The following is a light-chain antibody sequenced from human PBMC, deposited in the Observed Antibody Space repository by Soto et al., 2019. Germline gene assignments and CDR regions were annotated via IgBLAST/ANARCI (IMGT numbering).Light chain of an antibody. CDR2: DAF. V-gene: IGKV1-33*01. Sequence: DIQMTQSPSSLSASVGDSLTITCQASQDISNYVNWYQQKPGKAPKILIFDAFHLETGGSSRFSGSGSGTEFTFTISSLQPDDLATYYCQQYDAYPLTFGGGTKVEIK. CDR1: QDISNY. CDR3: QQYDAYPLT. J-gene: IGKJ4*01.